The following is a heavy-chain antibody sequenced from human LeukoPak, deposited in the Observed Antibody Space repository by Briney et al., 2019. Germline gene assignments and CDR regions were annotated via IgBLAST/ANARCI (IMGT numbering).Heavy chain of an antibody. CDR3: ARDSGAAKDYYMDV. D-gene: IGHD1-26*01. V-gene: IGHV3-48*01. CDR1: GFTFSSYS. CDR2: ISSSSSTI. J-gene: IGHJ6*03. Sequence: GGSLRLSCAASGFTFSSYSMNWVRQAPGKGLEWVSYISSSSSTIYYADSVKGRFTISRDNAKNSLYLQMNSLRAEDTAVYHCARDSGAAKDYYMDVWGKGTTVTVSS.